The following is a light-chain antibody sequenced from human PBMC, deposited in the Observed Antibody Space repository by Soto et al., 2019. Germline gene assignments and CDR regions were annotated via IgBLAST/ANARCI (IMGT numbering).Light chain of an antibody. V-gene: IGKV3-15*01. J-gene: IGKJ2*01. CDR3: QQYNNWPPIT. Sequence: EIVMTQSPATLSVSPGARATLSCRASQSVSSNLAWYQQKPGQAPRLLIYGASTRATGIPARFSGSGSGTEFTLTISSLQSEDFAADYCQQYNNWPPITFGQGTKLEIK. CDR2: GAS. CDR1: QSVSSN.